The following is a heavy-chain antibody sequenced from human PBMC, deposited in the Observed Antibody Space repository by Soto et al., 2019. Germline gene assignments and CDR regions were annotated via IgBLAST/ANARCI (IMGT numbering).Heavy chain of an antibody. V-gene: IGHV3-74*01. Sequence: PGGSLRLSCAASGFNFSNHWMHWVRQRPAEGLVWVSRITSDGKSKAYAESVKGRFAISRDNAKNTLYLQMNGLTAEDTAVYYCARESGDWPLNWLDPWGQGTLVTVS. CDR3: ARESGDWPLNWLDP. J-gene: IGHJ5*02. CDR1: GFNFSNHW. D-gene: IGHD2-21*02. CDR2: ITSDGKSK.